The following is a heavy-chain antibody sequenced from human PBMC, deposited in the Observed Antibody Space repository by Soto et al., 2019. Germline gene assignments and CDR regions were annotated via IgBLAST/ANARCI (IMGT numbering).Heavy chain of an antibody. CDR1: GYTFTGYY. J-gene: IGHJ4*02. CDR3: AREEVVAVAGTFGFDY. CDR2: INPNSGGT. D-gene: IGHD6-19*01. V-gene: IGHV1-2*02. Sequence: GASVKVSCKASGYTFTGYYMHWVRQAPGQGLEWMGWINPNSGGTNYAQKFQGRVTMTRDTSISTAYMELSRLRSDDTAVYYCAREEVVAVAGTFGFDYWGQGTLVTVSS.